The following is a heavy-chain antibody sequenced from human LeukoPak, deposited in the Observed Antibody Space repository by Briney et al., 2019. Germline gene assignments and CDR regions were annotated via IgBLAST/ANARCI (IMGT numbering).Heavy chain of an antibody. CDR2: IYHSGST. V-gene: IGHV4-38-2*02. J-gene: IGHJ4*02. CDR3: ARVGWSAHFDY. CDR1: GYSISSGNY. Sequence: SETLSLTCTVSGYSISSGNYWGWIRQPPGEGLEWIVSIYHSGSTYYNPSIKSRVTISVDTSKNQCSLKLSSLTAADTAGYYCARVGWSAHFDYWGQGTLVTVSS. D-gene: IGHD3-3*01.